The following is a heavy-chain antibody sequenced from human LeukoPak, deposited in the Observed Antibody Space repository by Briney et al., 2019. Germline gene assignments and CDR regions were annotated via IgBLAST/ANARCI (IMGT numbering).Heavy chain of an antibody. Sequence: PSETLSLTCTVSSGSVSSGGYYWTWIRQPPGKGLEWIGYIYYSGSTNYNPSLKSRVTISVDTSKNQFSLKLSSVTAADTAVYYCARGPYGSGIYYKYYYFDYWGQGTLVTVS. CDR2: IYYSGST. CDR1: SGSVSSGGYY. V-gene: IGHV4-61*08. D-gene: IGHD3-10*01. J-gene: IGHJ4*02. CDR3: ARGPYGSGIYYKYYYFDY.